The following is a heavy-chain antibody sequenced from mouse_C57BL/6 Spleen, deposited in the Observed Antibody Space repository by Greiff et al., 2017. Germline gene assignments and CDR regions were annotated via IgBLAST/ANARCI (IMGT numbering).Heavy chain of an antibody. V-gene: IGHV5-16*01. D-gene: IGHD1-1*01. Sequence: EVQLVESEGGLVQPGSSMKLSCTASGFTFSDYYMAWVRQVPEKGLEWVANINYDGSSTYYLDSLKSRFIISRDNAKNILYLQMSRLKSEDTATYYCARIPYYYGSSLSFVYWGQGTTLTVSS. CDR2: INYDGSST. CDR3: ARIPYYYGSSLSFVY. J-gene: IGHJ2*01. CDR1: GFTFSDYY.